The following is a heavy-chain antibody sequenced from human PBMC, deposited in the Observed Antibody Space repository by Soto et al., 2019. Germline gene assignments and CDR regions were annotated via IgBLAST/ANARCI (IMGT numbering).Heavy chain of an antibody. V-gene: IGHV4-34*01. J-gene: IGHJ5*02. CDR3: ARPTHITFGGVTLCFHP. CDR1: GGSFSGYY. CDR2: INHSGST. Sequence: SETLSLTCAVYGGSFSGYYWSWIRQPPGKGLEWIGEINHSGSTNYNPSLKSRVTISVDTSKNQFSLKLSSVTAADTAVYYCARPTHITFGGVTLCFHPWGQEPLVTVSS. D-gene: IGHD3-16*01.